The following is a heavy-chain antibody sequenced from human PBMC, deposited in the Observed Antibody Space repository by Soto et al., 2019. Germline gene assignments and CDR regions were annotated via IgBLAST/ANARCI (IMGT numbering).Heavy chain of an antibody. CDR3: ARRGVVPAAIGGRKGKGYYYMDV. D-gene: IGHD2-2*01. J-gene: IGHJ6*03. CDR2: IWYDGSNK. CDR1: GFTFSSYG. V-gene: IGHV3-33*01. Sequence: PGGSLRLSCAASGFTFSSYGMHWVRQAPGKGLEWVAVIWYDGSNKYYADSVKGRFTISRDNSKNTLYLQMNSLRAEDTAVYYCARRGVVPAAIGGRKGKGYYYMDVWGKGTTVTVSS.